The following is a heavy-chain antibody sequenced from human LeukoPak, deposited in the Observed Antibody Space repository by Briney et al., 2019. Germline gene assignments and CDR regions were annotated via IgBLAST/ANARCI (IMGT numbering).Heavy chain of an antibody. CDR2: IYPGDSDV. V-gene: IGHV5-51*01. D-gene: IGHD3-3*01. J-gene: IGHJ6*04. CDR1: GYTFGGYW. CDR3: TRSDYDFWSGPPDV. Sequence: GESLKISCQGSGYTFGGYWIVWVRQKPGKGLEWMGIIYPGDSDVRYSPAFQGQVTISADKSLSTAYLQWSSLKASDTAMYYCTRSDYDFWSGPPDVWGKGTTVTVSS.